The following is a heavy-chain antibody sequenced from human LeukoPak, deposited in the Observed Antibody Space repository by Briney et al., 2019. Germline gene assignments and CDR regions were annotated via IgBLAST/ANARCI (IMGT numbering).Heavy chain of an antibody. V-gene: IGHV4-39*02. CDR1: GGSISSSSYY. D-gene: IGHD3-22*01. J-gene: IGHJ5*02. Sequence: PSETLSLTCTVSGGSISSSSYYWGWIRQPPGKGLEWIGSIYYSGSTYYNPSLKSRVTISVDTTKNQFSLKLSSVTAADTAVYYCARERIVVPLSSPMNWFDPWGQGTLVTVSS. CDR3: ARERIVVPLSSPMNWFDP. CDR2: IYYSGST.